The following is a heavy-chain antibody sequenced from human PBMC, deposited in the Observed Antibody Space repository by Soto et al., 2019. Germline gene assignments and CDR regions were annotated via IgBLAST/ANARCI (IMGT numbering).Heavy chain of an antibody. Sequence: SVKVSCKASGDTFNTYAFNWVRQAPGQGLEWMGGIFPKYTSTNYAQKFLGRVTITADESTSTAYMELSSLTSDDTAMYYCASGAFGSGTYFYWGQGTLVTVSS. V-gene: IGHV1-69*13. CDR3: ASGAFGSGTYFY. CDR2: IFPKYTST. CDR1: GDTFNTYA. D-gene: IGHD3-10*01. J-gene: IGHJ4*01.